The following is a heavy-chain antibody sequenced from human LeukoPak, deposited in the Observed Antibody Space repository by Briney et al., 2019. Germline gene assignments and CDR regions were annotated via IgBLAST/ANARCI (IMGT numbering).Heavy chain of an antibody. CDR1: GFTFSSYS. J-gene: IGHJ6*03. V-gene: IGHV3-48*01. D-gene: IGHD5-12*01. CDR3: ASAYSGYDPDYYMDV. CDR2: ISSSSSTI. Sequence: PGGSLRLSCAASGFTFSSYSMNWVRQAPGKGLEWVSYISSSSSTIYYADSVKGRFTISRDNAKNSLYLQMNSLRAVDTAVYYRASAYSGYDPDYYMDVWGKGTTVTVSS.